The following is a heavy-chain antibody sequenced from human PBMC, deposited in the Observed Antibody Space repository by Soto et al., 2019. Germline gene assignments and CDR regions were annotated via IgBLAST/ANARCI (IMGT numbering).Heavy chain of an antibody. CDR1: GFTFSNAW. CDR3: TTGWAAPYGLDV. Sequence: PGGSLRLSCAASGFTFSNAWMSWVRQAPGKGLEWVGRIKSKTDGGTTDYAALVKGRFTISRDDSKNTLYLQMNSLKTEDTAVYYCTTGWAAPYGLDVWGQGTTVTVSS. CDR2: IKSKTDGGTT. D-gene: IGHD3-16*01. V-gene: IGHV3-15*01. J-gene: IGHJ6*02.